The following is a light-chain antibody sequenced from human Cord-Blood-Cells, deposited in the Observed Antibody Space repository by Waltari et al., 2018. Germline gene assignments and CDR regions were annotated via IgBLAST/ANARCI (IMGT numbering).Light chain of an antibody. CDR1: SSDVGGYNY. J-gene: IGLJ2*01. V-gene: IGLV2-14*03. CDR3: SSYTSSSTFVV. Sequence: QSALTQPASVSGSPGQSIPISCTRTSSDVGGYNYFPRYQQHPGKAPKLMIYDVSNRHSGVSNRFSGSKSGNTASLTISGLQAEDEADYYCSSYTSSSTFVVFGGGTKPTVL. CDR2: DVS.